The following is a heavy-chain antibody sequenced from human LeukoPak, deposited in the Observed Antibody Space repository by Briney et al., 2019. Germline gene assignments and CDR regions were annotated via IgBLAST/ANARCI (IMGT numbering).Heavy chain of an antibody. CDR1: GFTFSSYA. Sequence: GGSLRLSCAASGFTFSSYAMNWVRQAPGKGLEWVSAISGSGGSTYYADSVKGRFTISRDNSKNTLYLQMNSLRAEDTAVYYCAKDYYYDSSGQTDAFDIWGQGTMVTVSS. CDR3: AKDYYYDSSGQTDAFDI. CDR2: ISGSGGST. V-gene: IGHV3-23*01. D-gene: IGHD3-22*01. J-gene: IGHJ3*02.